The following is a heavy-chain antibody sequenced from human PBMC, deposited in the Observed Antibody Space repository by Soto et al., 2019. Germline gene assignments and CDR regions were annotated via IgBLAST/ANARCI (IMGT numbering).Heavy chain of an antibody. CDR2: IIPIFGTA. Sequence: QVQLVQSGAEVKKPGSSVKVSCKASGGTFRTYAINWVRQAPGQGLEWMGGIIPIFGTANYAQKFQGRVTITADESTNIDYMERSSPRSEDTAVYYCARQSSSPPDAFDVWGQGTMVTVSS. J-gene: IGHJ3*01. CDR1: GGTFRTYA. D-gene: IGHD6-6*01. V-gene: IGHV1-69*12. CDR3: ARQSSSPPDAFDV.